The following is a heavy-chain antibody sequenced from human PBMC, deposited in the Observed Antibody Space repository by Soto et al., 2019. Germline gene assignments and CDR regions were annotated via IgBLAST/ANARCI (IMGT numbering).Heavy chain of an antibody. CDR3: AKDGRGSGSHYNSFGY. CDR1: GFTVGNNY. D-gene: IGHD3-10*01. J-gene: IGHJ4*02. Sequence: EVQLVESGGGLIQPGGSLKLSCAASGFTVGNNYMSWVRQAPGTGLEWVSLIYSTGTTKYADSVKGRFTVSRDNAKSTRYLQMNSLRAEDTAVYYCAKDGRGSGSHYNSFGYWGQGTLVTVSS. V-gene: IGHV3-53*01. CDR2: IYSTGTT.